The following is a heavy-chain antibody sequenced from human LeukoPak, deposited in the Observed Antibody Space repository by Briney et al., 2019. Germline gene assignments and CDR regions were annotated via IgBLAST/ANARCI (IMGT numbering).Heavy chain of an antibody. Sequence: GVSLRLSCAASGLAFSAYKMHWVRQAPRKGLVWVSRISTDGYTTDYADFVQGRFTASRDNTKNTWSLEMNSLRAEDTAVYYCVVGGSPGYWGPGTMVTVSS. V-gene: IGHV3-74*01. CDR2: ISTDGYTT. J-gene: IGHJ4*02. D-gene: IGHD2-15*01. CDR3: VVGGSPGY. CDR1: GLAFSAYK.